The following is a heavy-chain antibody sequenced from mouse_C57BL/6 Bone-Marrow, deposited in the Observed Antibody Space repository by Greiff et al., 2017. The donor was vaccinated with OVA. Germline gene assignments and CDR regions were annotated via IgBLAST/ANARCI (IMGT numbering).Heavy chain of an antibody. J-gene: IGHJ2*01. CDR1: GYTFTDYY. D-gene: IGHD1-1*01. CDR2: INPNNGGT. V-gene: IGHV1-26*01. Sequence: VQLQQSGPELVKPGASVKISCKASGYTFTDYYMNWVKQSHGKSLEWIGDINPNNGGTSYNQKFKGKATLTVDKSSSTAYMELRSLTSEDSAVYYCAHYYGSFYYFDYWGQGTTLTVSS. CDR3: AHYYGSFYYFDY.